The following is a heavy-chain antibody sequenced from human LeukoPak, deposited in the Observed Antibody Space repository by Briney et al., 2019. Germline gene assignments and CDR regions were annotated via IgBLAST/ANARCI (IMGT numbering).Heavy chain of an antibody. CDR1: GFTFSSYE. CDR2: ISSSGSTI. Sequence: GGSLRLSCAASGFTFSSYEMNWVRQAPGKGLEWVSYISSSGSTIYYADSVKGRFTISRDNSKNSLYLQMNSLRSDDTALYYCAKGYGSGSPLDYWGQGTLVTVSS. D-gene: IGHD3-10*01. CDR3: AKGYGSGSPLDY. J-gene: IGHJ4*02. V-gene: IGHV3-48*03.